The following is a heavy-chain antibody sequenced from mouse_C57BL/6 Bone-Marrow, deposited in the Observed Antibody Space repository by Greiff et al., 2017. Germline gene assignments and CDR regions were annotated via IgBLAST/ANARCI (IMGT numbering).Heavy chain of an antibody. D-gene: IGHD2-3*01. CDR2: INPNNGGT. J-gene: IGHJ1*03. Sequence: VQLKESGPELVKPGASVKIPCKASGYTFTDYNMDWVKPSHGKSLEWIGDINPNNGGTIYNKKFKGKATLTVDKSSSTAYMELRSLTSEDTAVYYCARGNGYYPYWYFDVWGTGTTVTVSS. V-gene: IGHV1-18*01. CDR1: GYTFTDYN. CDR3: ARGNGYYPYWYFDV.